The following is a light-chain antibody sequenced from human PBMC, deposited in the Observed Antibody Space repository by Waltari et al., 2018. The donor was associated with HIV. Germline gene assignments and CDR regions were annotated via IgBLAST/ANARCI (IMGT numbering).Light chain of an antibody. J-gene: IGLJ1*01. CDR1: TSNVASNF. Sequence: QSVLTQPPSASGTPGQRVTISCSGSTSNVASNFGSWSQQLPGTAPKLLIYSDKRRPAGVPNRFSGSKTGASASLAISGLRSEDEADYYCATWDGSLGGSYVFGAGTKVTVL. CDR3: ATWDGSLGGSYV. V-gene: IGLV1-47*01. CDR2: SDK.